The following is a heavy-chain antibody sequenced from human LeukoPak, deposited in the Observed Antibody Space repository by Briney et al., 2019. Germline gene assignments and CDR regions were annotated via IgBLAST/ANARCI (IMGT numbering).Heavy chain of an antibody. CDR2: ISASGGST. V-gene: IGHV3-23*01. D-gene: IGHD1-26*01. CDR3: VKDYQVGNSPAFGDY. J-gene: IGHJ4*02. Sequence: GGSLRLSCAASGFTFSSSVMSWVRQVPGKGLEWVSGISASGGSTSYADSVRGRFTISRDNSRNTMYLQMNSLRVEDTAVYYCVKDYQVGNSPAFGDYWGQGTLVTISS. CDR1: GFTFSSSV.